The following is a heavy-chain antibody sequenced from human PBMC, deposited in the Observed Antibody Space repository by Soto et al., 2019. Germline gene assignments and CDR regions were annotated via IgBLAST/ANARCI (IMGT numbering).Heavy chain of an antibody. CDR2: IKSKTDGGTT. J-gene: IGHJ6*03. D-gene: IGHD6-13*01. CDR3: TTDPTAATPLRYSYYFYMGV. Sequence: EVQLVESGGGLVKPGGSLRLSCAASGFTFSNAWMSWVRQAPGKGLEWVGRIKSKTDGGTTDYAAPVKGRFTISRDASKNTLYLQTNSLKTAYIAVYYLTTDPTAATPLRYSYYFYMGVWGKGTTLTVS. CDR1: GFTFSNAW. V-gene: IGHV3-15*01.